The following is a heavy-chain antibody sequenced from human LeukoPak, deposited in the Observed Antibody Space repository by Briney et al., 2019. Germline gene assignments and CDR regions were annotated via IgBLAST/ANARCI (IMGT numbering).Heavy chain of an antibody. V-gene: IGHV3-23*01. CDR3: AKMKGHPLPKYYMDV. CDR2: ISGSGDNT. J-gene: IGHJ6*01. CDR1: GLTFSGFA. Sequence: GGSLRLSCAASGLTFSGFAMSWVRRTPGKGLEWVSGISGSGDNTLYADSVKGRFTISRDNSKNTLYLEMNSLRAEDTAIYYCAKMKGHPLPKYYMDVWGQGTTVTVSS. D-gene: IGHD1-26*01.